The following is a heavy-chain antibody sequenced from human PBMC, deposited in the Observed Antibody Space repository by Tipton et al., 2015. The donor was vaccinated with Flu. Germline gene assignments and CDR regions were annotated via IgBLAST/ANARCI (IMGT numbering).Heavy chain of an antibody. Sequence: SLRLSCAASGFTIRNTFMSWVRQAPGKGLKWVSIIYTDDSTYYADSVKGRFTISRDTSKNTVYLQMNSLRAEDTAVYYCAKGYESTGYYPFALDTWGQGTKVTVSS. CDR3: AKGYESTGYYPFALDT. CDR1: GFTIRNTF. V-gene: IGHV3-53*01. J-gene: IGHJ3*02. CDR2: IYTDDST. D-gene: IGHD3-22*01.